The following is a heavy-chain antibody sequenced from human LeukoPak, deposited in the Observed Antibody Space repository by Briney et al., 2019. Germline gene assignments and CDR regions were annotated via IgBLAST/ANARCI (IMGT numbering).Heavy chain of an antibody. CDR2: ISYDGSNK. CDR3: ATRSSSGWYFDY. J-gene: IGHJ4*02. Sequence: GGSLRLSCAASGFTFSSYAMHWVRQAPGKGLEWVAVISYDGSNKYYADSVKGRFTISRDNSKNTLYLQMNSLRAEDTAVYYCATRSSSGWYFDYWGQGTLVTVSS. D-gene: IGHD6-19*01. V-gene: IGHV3-30*04. CDR1: GFTFSSYA.